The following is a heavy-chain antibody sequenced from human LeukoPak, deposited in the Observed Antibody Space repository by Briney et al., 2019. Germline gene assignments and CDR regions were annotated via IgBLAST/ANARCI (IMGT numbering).Heavy chain of an antibody. J-gene: IGHJ4*02. CDR1: GYTFTSYG. V-gene: IGHV1-18*01. Sequence: ASGKVSCKASGYTFTSYGISWARQAPAQGQEWVGWISAYNGNTNYAQKLQGRVTMTTDTSTSTAYMELRSLRSDDTAVYYCAVNYDILTGYLYVYWRQRTLVSVSS. D-gene: IGHD3-9*01. CDR2: ISAYNGNT. CDR3: AVNYDILTGYLYVY.